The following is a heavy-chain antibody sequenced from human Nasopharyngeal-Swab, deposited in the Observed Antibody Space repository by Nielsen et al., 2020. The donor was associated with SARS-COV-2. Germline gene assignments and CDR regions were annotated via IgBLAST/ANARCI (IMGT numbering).Heavy chain of an antibody. V-gene: IGHV4-59*08. CDR2: INYSGNT. CDR3: ARHASSAWIA. J-gene: IGHJ4*02. CDR1: GDSISGYY. Sequence: GSLRLSCTVSGDSISGYYLSWIRQPPGKELEWIGHINYSGNTNFNPSLKSRVTMSMDTSKSLFSLNVHSVTAADTAVYYCARHASSAWIAWGQGNLVIVSS. D-gene: IGHD6-19*01.